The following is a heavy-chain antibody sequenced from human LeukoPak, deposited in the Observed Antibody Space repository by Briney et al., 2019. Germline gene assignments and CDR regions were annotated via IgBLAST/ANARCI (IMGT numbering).Heavy chain of an antibody. CDR1: GDSISGYY. CDR3: VYGPNHYYFDH. CDR2: VHDTGST. V-gene: IGHV4-59*07. Sequence: PSDTLSLTCTVSGDSISGYYYTWIRQPTEKDLEWIGYVHDTGSTNYNPSLKSRVTISLDTSMKQFSLNMRSVTAADAAVYFCVYGPNHYYFDHWGQGTLVTVSS. D-gene: IGHD3-16*01. J-gene: IGHJ4*02.